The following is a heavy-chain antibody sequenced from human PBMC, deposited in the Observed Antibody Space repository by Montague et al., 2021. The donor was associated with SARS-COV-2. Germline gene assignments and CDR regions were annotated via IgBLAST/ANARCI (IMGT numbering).Heavy chain of an antibody. D-gene: IGHD1-26*01. CDR1: GFSLSTSGVG. J-gene: IGHJ3*02. CDR3: AHRRGLLLSDAFDI. Sequence: PALVKPTQTPTLTCTFSGFSLSTSGVGVGWIRQPPGKALEWLALIYWDDDKRYSPSLKSRLTITKDTSKNQVVLTMTNMDPVDTATYYCAHRRGLLLSDAFDIWGQGTVVTVSS. V-gene: IGHV2-5*02. CDR2: IYWDDDK.